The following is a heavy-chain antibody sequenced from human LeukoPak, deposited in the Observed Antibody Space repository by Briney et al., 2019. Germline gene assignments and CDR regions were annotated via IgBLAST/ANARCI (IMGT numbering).Heavy chain of an antibody. CDR3: ARNGGSGSPYFDY. CDR1: GYTFTDYY. CDR2: INPNSGGT. Sequence: ASVKVSCKTSGYTFTDYYMHWVRQAPGQGLEWMGWINPNSGGTSSAQKFQGRVTMTRDTSISTAYMELSRLRSDDTAVYYCARNGGSGSPYFDYWGQGTLVTVSS. V-gene: IGHV1-2*02. J-gene: IGHJ4*02. D-gene: IGHD3-10*01.